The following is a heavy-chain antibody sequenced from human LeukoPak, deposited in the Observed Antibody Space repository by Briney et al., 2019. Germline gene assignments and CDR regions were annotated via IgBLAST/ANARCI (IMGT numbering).Heavy chain of an antibody. J-gene: IGHJ4*02. CDR3: ARDSLDYGDCYFDY. D-gene: IGHD4-17*01. V-gene: IGHV1-2*02. Sequence: ASVKVSCKASGYTFTGYYMHWVRQAPGQGLEWMGWINPNSGGTNYAQKFQGRVTMTRDTSISTAYMELSRLRSDDTAVYYCARDSLDYGDCYFDYWGQGTLVTVSS. CDR2: INPNSGGT. CDR1: GYTFTGYY.